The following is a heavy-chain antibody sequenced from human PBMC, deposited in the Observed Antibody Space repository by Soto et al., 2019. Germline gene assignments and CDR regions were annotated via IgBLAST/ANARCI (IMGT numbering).Heavy chain of an antibody. Sequence: ASVKVSCKVSGYTLTGLAMHWVRRAPGKGLEWMGGFDPEDGETIYAQKFQGRVTMTEDTSTDTAYMELSSLRSEDTAVYYCATSGSSWYWFDPWGQGTLVTVLL. J-gene: IGHJ5*02. CDR1: GYTLTGLA. V-gene: IGHV1-24*01. CDR3: ATSGSSWYWFDP. D-gene: IGHD6-13*01. CDR2: FDPEDGET.